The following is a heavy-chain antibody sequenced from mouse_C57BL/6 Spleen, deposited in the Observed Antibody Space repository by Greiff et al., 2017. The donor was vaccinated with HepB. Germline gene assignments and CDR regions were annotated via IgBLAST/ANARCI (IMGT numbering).Heavy chain of an antibody. D-gene: IGHD1-1*01. CDR2: ISNGGGST. CDR3: ARRGRD. V-gene: IGHV5-12*01. CDR1: GFTFSDYY. Sequence: VQLKESGGGLVQPGGSLKLSCAASGFTFSDYYMYWVRQTPEKRLEWVAYISNGGGSTYYPDTVKGRFTISRDNAKNTLYLQMSRLKSEDTAMYYCARRGRDWGQGTLVTVSA. J-gene: IGHJ3*01.